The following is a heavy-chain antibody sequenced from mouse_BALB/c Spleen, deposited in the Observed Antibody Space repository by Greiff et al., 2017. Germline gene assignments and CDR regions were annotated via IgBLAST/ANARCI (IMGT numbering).Heavy chain of an antibody. CDR1: GYTFTDYE. J-gene: IGHJ2*01. V-gene: IGHV1-15*01. CDR2: IDPETGGT. CDR3: TVGYDGFDY. Sequence: VQLQQSGAELVRPGASVTLSCKASGYTFTDYEMHWVKQTPVHGLEWIGAIDPETGGTAYNQKFKGKATLTADKSSSTAYMELRSLTSEDAAVYYCTVGYDGFDYWGQGTTLTVSS. D-gene: IGHD2-2*01.